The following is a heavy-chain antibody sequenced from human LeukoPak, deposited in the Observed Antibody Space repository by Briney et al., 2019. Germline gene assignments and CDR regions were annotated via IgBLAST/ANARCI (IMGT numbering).Heavy chain of an antibody. D-gene: IGHD1-1*01. J-gene: IGHJ4*02. CDR3: AGDGSSINWFFY. CDR2: INPDGSAK. CDR1: GFTLSTYW. Sequence: GGSLRLSCEASGFTLSTYWMNWVRQVPGKGLEWVANINPDGSAKRYVDSVKGRFTIARDNADNSLSLQMNSLTAADTAVYYCAGDGSSINWFFYWGQGTLVTVSS. V-gene: IGHV3-7*03.